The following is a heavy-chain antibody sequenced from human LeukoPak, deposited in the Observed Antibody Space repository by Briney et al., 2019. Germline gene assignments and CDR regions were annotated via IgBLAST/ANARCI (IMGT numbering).Heavy chain of an antibody. CDR3: AKDSDGIAAEDDAFDI. CDR2: ISYDGSNK. Sequence: GGSLRLSCAASGFTFSSYAMHWVRQAPGKGLEWVAVISYDGSNKYYADSVKGRFTISRDNSKNTLYLQMNSLRAEDTAVYYCAKDSDGIAAEDDAFDIWGQGTMVTVSS. CDR1: GFTFSSYA. V-gene: IGHV3-30-3*01. J-gene: IGHJ3*02. D-gene: IGHD6-13*01.